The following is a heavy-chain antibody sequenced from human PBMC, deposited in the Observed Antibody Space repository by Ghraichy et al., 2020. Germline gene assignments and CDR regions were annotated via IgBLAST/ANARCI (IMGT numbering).Heavy chain of an antibody. CDR3: ARANGSGSYYHLDY. CDR1: GFTFSSYA. CDR2: ISYDGSNK. V-gene: IGHV3-30*04. Sequence: GESLNISCAASGFTFSSYAMHWVRQAPGKGLEWVAVISYDGSNKYYADSVKGRFTISRDNSKNTLYLQMNSLRAEDTAVYYCARANGSGSYYHLDYWGQGTLVTVSS. J-gene: IGHJ4*02. D-gene: IGHD3-10*01.